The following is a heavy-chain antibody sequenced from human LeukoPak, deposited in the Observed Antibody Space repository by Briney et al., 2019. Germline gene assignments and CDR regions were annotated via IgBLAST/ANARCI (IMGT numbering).Heavy chain of an antibody. V-gene: IGHV3-7*01. D-gene: IGHD3-22*01. Sequence: GSLRLSCAASGFTFSSYWMSWVRQAPGKGLEWGANIKQDGSEKYNAHSVKGRFTISRDNAKNSLYLQMNSLRADDTAVYYCARSGYDSSGYYRHPFDYWGQGTLVTVSS. CDR3: ARSGYDSSGYYRHPFDY. CDR1: GFTFSSYW. J-gene: IGHJ4*02. CDR2: IKQDGSEK.